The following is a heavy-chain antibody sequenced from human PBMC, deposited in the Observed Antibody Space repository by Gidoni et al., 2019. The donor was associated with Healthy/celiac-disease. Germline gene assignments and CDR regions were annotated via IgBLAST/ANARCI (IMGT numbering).Heavy chain of an antibody. CDR2: SSSSSSTR. Sequence: EVQLLEAGGGWVEPGGSLRPTCEHSGSTFSTYSMTWVRQAPGKGLEWVSYSSSSSSTRYYADSVKGRFTISRDNAKNSLYLQMNSLRAEDTAVYYCARVPLYGDYDDYWGQGTLVTVSS. CDR1: GSTFSTYS. CDR3: ARVPLYGDYDDY. D-gene: IGHD4-17*01. V-gene: IGHV3-48*01. J-gene: IGHJ4*02.